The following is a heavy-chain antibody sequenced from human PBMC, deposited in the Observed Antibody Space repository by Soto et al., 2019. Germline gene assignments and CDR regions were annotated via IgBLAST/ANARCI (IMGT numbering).Heavy chain of an antibody. D-gene: IGHD6-19*01. Sequence: ASVKVSCKASGYTFTSYGISWVRQAPGQGLEWMGWISAYNGNTNYAQKLQGRVTMTTDTSTSTAYMELRSLRSDDTAVYYCARDSGENSSGWRIYYYYGMDVWGQGTTVTAP. CDR1: GYTFTSYG. V-gene: IGHV1-18*01. J-gene: IGHJ6*02. CDR3: ARDSGENSSGWRIYYYYGMDV. CDR2: ISAYNGNT.